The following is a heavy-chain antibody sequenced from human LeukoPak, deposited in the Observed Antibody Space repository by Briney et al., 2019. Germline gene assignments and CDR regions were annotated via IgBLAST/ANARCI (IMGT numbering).Heavy chain of an antibody. V-gene: IGHV3-23*01. D-gene: IGHD1-1*01. CDR1: GFTFSSYA. Sequence: PGGYLRLSCAASGFTFSSYAMSWVRHAPGNGLEWVSAISGSGGSTYYADSVKGRFTISRDNSKNTLYLQMNSLRAEDTAVYYCAKVIGWKWAFDIWGQGTMVTVSS. J-gene: IGHJ3*02. CDR2: ISGSGGST. CDR3: AKVIGWKWAFDI.